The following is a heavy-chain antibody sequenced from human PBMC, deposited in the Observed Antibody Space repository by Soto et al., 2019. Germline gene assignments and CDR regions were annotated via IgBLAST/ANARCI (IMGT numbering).Heavy chain of an antibody. V-gene: IGHV5-10-1*01. D-gene: IGHD3-16*02. CDR1: GYSFASYW. Sequence: PGGSLKISCKGSGYSFASYWISWMRQMPGKGLEWMGRIGPSDSYTNYSPSFQGHVAISADKSISTAYLQWSSLNASDTAMYYCARTYYDYVWGSYRYVLNYYYYYGMDVWGQGTTVTVSS. J-gene: IGHJ6*02. CDR3: ARTYYDYVWGSYRYVLNYYYYYGMDV. CDR2: IGPSDSYT.